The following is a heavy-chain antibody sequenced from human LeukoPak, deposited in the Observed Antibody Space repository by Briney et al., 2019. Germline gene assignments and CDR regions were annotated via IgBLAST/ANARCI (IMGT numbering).Heavy chain of an antibody. CDR2: IYYSGST. Sequence: PSETLSLTCTVSGGSITSYYWSWIRQPPGKGLEWIGDIYYSGSTNYNPSLKSRVTISVDTSKTQFSLKLSSVTAADAAVYSCARVWGYFDSCGQGTLVTVSS. V-gene: IGHV4-59*01. CDR3: ARVWGYFDS. CDR1: GGSITSYY. J-gene: IGHJ4*02. D-gene: IGHD7-27*01.